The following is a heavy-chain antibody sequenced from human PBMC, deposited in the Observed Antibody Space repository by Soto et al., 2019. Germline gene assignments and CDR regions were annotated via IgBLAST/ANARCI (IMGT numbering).Heavy chain of an antibody. V-gene: IGHV4-4*02. J-gene: IGHJ4*02. CDR2: IFHGGTT. D-gene: IGHD3-3*01. CDR3: VWSLNYDFLGAGGRHFYFDY. CDR1: GGSISSSYW. Sequence: QVQLQESGPGLVKPSGTLALTCADSGGSISSSYWWNWVRQPPRGGLEWIGKIFHGGTTNSNPSLKNPAPISVYKSKSRFSQKLTSVSAANTPVYYCVWSLNYDFLGAGGRHFYFDYCVRGSLASVSS.